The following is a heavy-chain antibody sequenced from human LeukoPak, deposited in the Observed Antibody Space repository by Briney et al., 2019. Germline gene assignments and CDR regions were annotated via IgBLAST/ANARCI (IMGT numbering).Heavy chain of an antibody. CDR1: GFTVSSNY. V-gene: IGHV3-53*01. J-gene: IGHJ4*02. CDR3: ARAAVRDANDY. D-gene: IGHD2-15*01. CDR2: IYSGGST. Sequence: GGPLRLSCAASGFTVSSNYMSWVRQAPGKGLEWVSVIYSGGSTYYADSVKGRFTISRDNSKNTLYLQMNSLRAEDTAVYYCARAAVRDANDYWGQGTLVTVSS.